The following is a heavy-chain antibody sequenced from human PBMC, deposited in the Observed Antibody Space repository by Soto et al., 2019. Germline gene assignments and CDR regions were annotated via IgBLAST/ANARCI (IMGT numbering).Heavy chain of an antibody. J-gene: IGHJ4*02. CDR3: TTASGDYPADY. CDR2: IKSKTDGGTT. V-gene: IGHV3-15*01. CDR1: GFTFSNAW. D-gene: IGHD4-17*01. Sequence: EVQLVESGGGLVKPGGSLRLSCAASGFTFSNAWMSWVRQAPGKGLEWVGRIKSKTDGGTTDYAAPVKGRFTISRDDSKNTLYLQMNSLKNEDTGLYYCTTASGDYPADYWGQGTLVTGSS.